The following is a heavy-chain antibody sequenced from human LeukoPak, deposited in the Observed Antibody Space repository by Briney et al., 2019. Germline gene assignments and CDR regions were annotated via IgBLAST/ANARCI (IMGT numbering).Heavy chain of an antibody. D-gene: IGHD2-15*01. Sequence: GGSLRLACAASGFSFYDYPMHWVRQAPGKGLEWVSLINEDGGKTFYADSVRGRFTISRDNSKNSLYLQMNSLRTEDTALYYCAKEIDTLGTNAFDIWGQGTIVTVSS. CDR1: GFSFYDYP. J-gene: IGHJ3*02. V-gene: IGHV3-43*02. CDR2: INEDGGKT. CDR3: AKEIDTLGTNAFDI.